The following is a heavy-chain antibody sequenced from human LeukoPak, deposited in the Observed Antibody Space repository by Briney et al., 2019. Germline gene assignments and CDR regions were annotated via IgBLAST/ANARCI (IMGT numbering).Heavy chain of an antibody. V-gene: IGHV3-11*04. J-gene: IGHJ6*04. CDR3: ARDPALGYCSSTSCYQGDV. D-gene: IGHD2-2*01. CDR1: GFTFSDYY. CDR2: ISSSGSTI. Sequence: GGSLRLSCAASGFTFSDYYMSWIRQAPGKGLEWVSYISSSGSTIYYADSVKGRFTISRDNAKNSLYLQMNSLRAEDTAVYYCARDPALGYCSSTSCYQGDVWGKGTTVTVSS.